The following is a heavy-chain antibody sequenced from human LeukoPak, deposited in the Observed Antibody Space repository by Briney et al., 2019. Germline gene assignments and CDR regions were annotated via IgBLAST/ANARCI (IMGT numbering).Heavy chain of an antibody. CDR2: IYPGDSDT. CDR3: ATITTVGMATTGGFDY. CDR1: GYSFTSYW. D-gene: IGHD5-24*01. Sequence: GESLKISCKGSGYSFTSYWIGWVRQMPGKGLEWMGIIYPGDSDTRYSPSFQGQVTISADKSISTAYLQWSSLKASDTAMYYCATITTVGMATTGGFDYWGQGTLVTVSS. V-gene: IGHV5-51*01. J-gene: IGHJ4*02.